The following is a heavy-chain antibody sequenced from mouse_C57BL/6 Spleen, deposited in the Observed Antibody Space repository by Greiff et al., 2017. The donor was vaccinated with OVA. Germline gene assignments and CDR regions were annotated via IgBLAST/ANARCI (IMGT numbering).Heavy chain of an antibody. D-gene: IGHD2-4*01. CDR3: ARSYYDYDGAWFAY. CDR2: IDPSDSYT. J-gene: IGHJ3*01. CDR1: GYTFTSYW. Sequence: QVHVKQPGAELVRPGTSVKLSCKASGYTFTSYWMHWVKQRPGQGLEWIGVIDPSDSYTNYNQKFKGKATLTVDTSSSTAYMQLSSLTSEDSSVYYCARSYYDYDGAWFAYWGQGTLVTVSA. V-gene: IGHV1-59*01.